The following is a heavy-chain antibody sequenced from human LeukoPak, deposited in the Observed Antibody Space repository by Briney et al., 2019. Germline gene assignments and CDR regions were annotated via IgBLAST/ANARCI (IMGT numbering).Heavy chain of an antibody. V-gene: IGHV3-9*01. CDR3: ARPVVAATTPYTFDI. Sequence: PGRSLRLSCAASGFTFDDYAMHWVRQAPGKGLDWVSGVSWNSGSIGYADSVKGRFTISRDNAKNSLYLQMNSLRAEDTAVYYCARPVVAATTPYTFDIWGQGTMVTVSS. CDR1: GFTFDDYA. J-gene: IGHJ3*02. CDR2: VSWNSGSI. D-gene: IGHD2-15*01.